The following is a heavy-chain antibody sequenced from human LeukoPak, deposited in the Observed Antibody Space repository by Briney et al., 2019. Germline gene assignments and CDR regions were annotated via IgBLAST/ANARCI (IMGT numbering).Heavy chain of an antibody. V-gene: IGHV3-7*01. J-gene: IGHJ4*02. CDR1: GLTFSIHW. CDR3: VGGDY. CDR2: INQDGSDK. Sequence: GGSLRLSCAASGLTFSIHWMNWVRQAPGKGLECVANINQDGSDKYYVESVKGRFTISRDNTKNSLYLQMNSLRAEDTAVYYCVGGDYWGQGTLVTVSS.